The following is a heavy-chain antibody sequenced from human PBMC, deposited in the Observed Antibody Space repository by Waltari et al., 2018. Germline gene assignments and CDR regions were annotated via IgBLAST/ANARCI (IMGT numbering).Heavy chain of an antibody. Sequence: EVQLVESGGGLVQPGGSLRLSCAASGFTFSSYWMSWVRQAPGKGLEWVANIKQDGSEKYYVDSVKGRFTIARDNAKNSLYLKMNSLRAEDTAVYYCARSSSSTSYYYYGMDVWGQGTTVTVSS. D-gene: IGHD2-2*01. CDR2: IKQDGSEK. CDR3: ARSSSSTSYYYYGMDV. CDR1: GFTFSSYW. J-gene: IGHJ6*02. V-gene: IGHV3-7*04.